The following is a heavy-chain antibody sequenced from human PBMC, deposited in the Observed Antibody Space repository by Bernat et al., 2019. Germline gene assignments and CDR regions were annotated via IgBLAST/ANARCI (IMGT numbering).Heavy chain of an antibody. CDR1: GLPFSSYG. CDR3: AKDRLFGMDV. J-gene: IGHJ6*02. D-gene: IGHD6-19*01. V-gene: IGHV3-30*18. Sequence: QVQLVESGGGVVQPGRSLRLSCAASGLPFSSYGMHGVRQAPGKGLGWVAVISYDGSNKYYADSVKGRFTISRDNSKNTLYLQMNSLRAEDTAVYYCAKDRLFGMDVWGQGTTVTVSS. CDR2: ISYDGSNK.